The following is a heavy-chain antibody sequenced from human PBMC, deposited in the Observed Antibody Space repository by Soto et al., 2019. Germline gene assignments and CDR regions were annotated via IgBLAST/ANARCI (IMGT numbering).Heavy chain of an antibody. Sequence: SETLSLTCTVSGGSISSSSYYWGWIRQPPGKGLEWIGSIYYSGSTYYNPSLKSRVTISVDTSKNQFSLKLSSVTAADTAVYYCARDRNYDILTGYYHDYYCGMDVWGQGTTVTVSS. CDR3: ARDRNYDILTGYYHDYYCGMDV. D-gene: IGHD3-9*01. CDR2: IYYSGST. J-gene: IGHJ6*02. V-gene: IGHV4-39*07. CDR1: GGSISSSSYY.